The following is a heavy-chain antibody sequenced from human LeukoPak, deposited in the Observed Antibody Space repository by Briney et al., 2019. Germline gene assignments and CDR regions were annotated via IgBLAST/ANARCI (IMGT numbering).Heavy chain of an antibody. CDR1: GDSVSNSLYD. Sequence: SGTLSLTCTVSGDSVSNSLYDWSWIRRPPGKGLEWIGYIYYNGGTNYNPSLKSRVTISIDTSTNQFSLRLNSMTAADTAVYYCARVLRAASWRSYDYWGQGSLVTVSS. CDR3: ARVLRAASWRSYDY. CDR2: IYYNGGT. J-gene: IGHJ4*02. V-gene: IGHV4-61*01. D-gene: IGHD5-18*01.